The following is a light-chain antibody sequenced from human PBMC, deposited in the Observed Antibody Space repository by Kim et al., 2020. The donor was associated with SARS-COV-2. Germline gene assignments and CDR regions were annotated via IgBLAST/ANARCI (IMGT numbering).Light chain of an antibody. Sequence: SSYLAWYQQRPGQSPRLLIYGASSRATGTPDRFSGSGSGTDFTLTISRLEPEDFAVYYCQQYGGSPRTFGQGTKVDI. CDR3: QQYGGSPRT. J-gene: IGKJ1*01. V-gene: IGKV3-20*01. CDR1: SSY. CDR2: GAS.